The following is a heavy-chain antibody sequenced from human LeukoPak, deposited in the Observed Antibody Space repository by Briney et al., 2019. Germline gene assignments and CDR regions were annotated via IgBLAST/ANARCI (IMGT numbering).Heavy chain of an antibody. D-gene: IGHD4-23*01. Sequence: SVKVSCKASGGTFSSYAISWVRQAPGQGLEWMGGIIPIFGTANYAQKFQGRVTITADESTSTAYMELSSLRSEDTAVYYCASVPRPLRWESYYYYMDVWGKGTTVTVSS. CDR2: IIPIFGTA. V-gene: IGHV1-69*13. CDR1: GGTFSSYA. CDR3: ASVPRPLRWESYYYYMDV. J-gene: IGHJ6*03.